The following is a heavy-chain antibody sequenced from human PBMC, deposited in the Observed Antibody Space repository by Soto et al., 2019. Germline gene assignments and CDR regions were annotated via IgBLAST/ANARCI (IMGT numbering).Heavy chain of an antibody. Sequence: QPGGSLRLSCAASGFTFSSYEMNWVRQAPGKGLGWVSYISSSGSTIYYADSVKGRFTISRDFSKNTLSLQMDSLRAEDTAVYFCGKDPNGDYVGGFEFWGPGTMVTVS. J-gene: IGHJ3*01. V-gene: IGHV3-48*03. D-gene: IGHD4-17*01. CDR2: ISSSGSTI. CDR1: GFTFSSYE. CDR3: GKDPNGDYVGGFEF.